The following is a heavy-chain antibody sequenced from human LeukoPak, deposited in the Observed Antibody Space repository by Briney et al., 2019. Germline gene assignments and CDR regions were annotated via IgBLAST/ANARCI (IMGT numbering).Heavy chain of an antibody. J-gene: IGHJ4*02. V-gene: IGHV3-21*01. Sequence: GGSLRLSCAASGFTFSSYSMNWVRQAPGKGLEWVSSIGSSSSYIYYADSVKGRFTISRDNAKNSLYLQMNSLRAEDTAVYYCARAPILGYYYDSSGYSAYYFDYWGQGTLVTVSS. D-gene: IGHD3-22*01. CDR2: IGSSSSYI. CDR1: GFTFSSYS. CDR3: ARAPILGYYYDSSGYSAYYFDY.